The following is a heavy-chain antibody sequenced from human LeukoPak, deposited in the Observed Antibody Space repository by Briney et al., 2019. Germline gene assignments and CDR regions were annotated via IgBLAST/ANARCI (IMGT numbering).Heavy chain of an antibody. V-gene: IGHV3-21*01. Sequence: GGSLRLSCAASGFTFSSYSMNWVRQAPGKGLEWVSSISSSSSSYIYYADSVKGRFTISRDNAKNSLYLQMNSLRAEDTAVYYCARDGEEASSSWYRVDYWGQGTLVTVSS. D-gene: IGHD6-13*01. CDR1: GFTFSSYS. J-gene: IGHJ4*02. CDR2: ISSSSSSYI. CDR3: ARDGEEASSSWYRVDY.